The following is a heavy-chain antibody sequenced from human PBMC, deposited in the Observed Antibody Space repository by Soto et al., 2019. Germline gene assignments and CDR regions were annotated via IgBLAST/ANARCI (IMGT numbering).Heavy chain of an antibody. V-gene: IGHV3-30*18. CDR2: ISYDGTKT. CDR3: AKDRGPRRQWLIDPCDY. CDR1: GFTFSIYA. Sequence: QVQLVESGGGVVQPGRSLRVSCAASGFTFSIYAMHWVRQAPGTGLEWVAVISYDGTKTYYADSVKGRFTISRDISKNTVYLQMNSLRDEDTAVYYCAKDRGPRRQWLIDPCDYWGQGTVVTVSP. D-gene: IGHD6-19*01. J-gene: IGHJ4*02.